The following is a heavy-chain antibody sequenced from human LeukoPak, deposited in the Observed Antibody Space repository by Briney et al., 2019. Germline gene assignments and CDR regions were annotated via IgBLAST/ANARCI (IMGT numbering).Heavy chain of an antibody. CDR3: ASRGRTYYDFWSGSSTPYGMDV. V-gene: IGHV1-46*01. D-gene: IGHD3-3*01. CDR2: INPSGGST. Sequence: ASVKVSCKASGYTFTSYYMHWVRQAPGQGLEWMGIINPSGGSTSYAQKFQGRVTMTRDTSTSTVYMELSSLRSEATALYYCASRGRTYYDFWSGSSTPYGMDVWGQGTTVTVSS. CDR1: GYTFTSYY. J-gene: IGHJ6*02.